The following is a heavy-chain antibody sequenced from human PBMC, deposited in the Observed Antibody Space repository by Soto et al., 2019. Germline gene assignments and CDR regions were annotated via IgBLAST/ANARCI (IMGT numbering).Heavy chain of an antibody. J-gene: IGHJ4*02. D-gene: IGHD4-4*01. CDR1: GGSVTNSSYY. CDR3: VSHRTTVITQAYFDS. CDR2: VYYRGRS. V-gene: IGHV4-39*01. Sequence: SETLSLTCTVSGGSVTNSSYYWGWIRQSPGKGLEWIGSVYYRGRSYSKSSVKSRVTISVDTSKNQFSLNLNSVTASDTAVYFCVSHRTTVITQAYFDSWGPGALVTVSS.